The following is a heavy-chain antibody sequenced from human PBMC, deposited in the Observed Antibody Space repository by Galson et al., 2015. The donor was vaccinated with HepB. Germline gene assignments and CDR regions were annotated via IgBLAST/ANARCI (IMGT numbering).Heavy chain of an antibody. V-gene: IGHV3-13*01. CDR3: ARGVSARYFYYMDV. J-gene: IGHJ6*03. D-gene: IGHD5/OR15-5a*01. CDR1: GFTFSNYD. Sequence: SLRLSCAASGFTFSNYDMHWVRQAPGKGLEWVSSFGTAGDTYYPGSVKGRFTISRENAKNSLYLQMNSLRAGDTAVYYCARGVSARYFYYMDVWGKGTTVSVS. CDR2: FGTAGDT.